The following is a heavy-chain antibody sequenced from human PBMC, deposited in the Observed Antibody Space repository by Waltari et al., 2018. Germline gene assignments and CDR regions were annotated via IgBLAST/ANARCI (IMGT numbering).Heavy chain of an antibody. CDR3: ARGFRGHDAFDI. V-gene: IGHV1-8*01. D-gene: IGHD3-10*01. J-gene: IGHJ3*02. CDR1: GYTVTSYD. CDR2: MNPNSGYT. Sequence: QVQLVQSGGVVKWPGASVKVSCKASGYTVTSYDLHWVRQATGQGLEWMGWMNPNSGYTAYAQNFQGRVTITRDTSIRTAYMELSSLTSEDTAVYYCARGFRGHDAFDIWGQGTMVTVSS.